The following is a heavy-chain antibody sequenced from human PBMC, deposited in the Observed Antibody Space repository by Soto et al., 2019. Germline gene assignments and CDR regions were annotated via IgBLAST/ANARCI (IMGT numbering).Heavy chain of an antibody. CDR1: GGSFSGYY. D-gene: IGHD3-9*01. CDR3: ARGEYDILTGYISSPFDY. J-gene: IGHJ4*02. CDR2: INHSGST. Sequence: PSETLSLTCAVYGGSFSGYYWSWIRQPPGKGLEWIGEINHSGSTNYNPSLKSRVTISVDTSKNQFSLKLSSVTAADTAVYYCARGEYDILTGYISSPFDYWGQGTLVTVSS. V-gene: IGHV4-34*01.